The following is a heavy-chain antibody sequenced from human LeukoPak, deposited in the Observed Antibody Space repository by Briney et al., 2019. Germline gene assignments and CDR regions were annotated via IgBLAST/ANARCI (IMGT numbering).Heavy chain of an antibody. CDR2: ISAYNGNT. D-gene: IGHD2-2*02. J-gene: IGHJ5*02. CDR3: ARDLMHCSSTSCYRAYNWFDP. CDR1: GYTFTSYG. Sequence: GASVKVSCKASGYTFTSYGISWVRQAPGQGLEWMGWISAYNGNTNYAQKLQDRVTMTTDTSTSTAYMELRSLRSDDTAVYYCARDLMHCSSTSCYRAYNWFDPWGQGTLVTVSS. V-gene: IGHV1-18*01.